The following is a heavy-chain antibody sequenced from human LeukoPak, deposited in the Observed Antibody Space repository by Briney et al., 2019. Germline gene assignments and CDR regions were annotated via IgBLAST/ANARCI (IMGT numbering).Heavy chain of an antibody. J-gene: IGHJ3*02. CDR2: INTNTGNP. CDR1: GYTFTSYA. Sequence: GASVKVSCKASGYTFTSYAMNWVRQAPGQGLEWMGWINTNTGNPTYAQGFTGRFVFSLDTSVSTAYLQISSLKAEDTAVYYCARDLPITIFGVVGAFDIWGQGTMVTVSS. D-gene: IGHD3-3*01. CDR3: ARDLPITIFGVVGAFDI. V-gene: IGHV7-4-1*02.